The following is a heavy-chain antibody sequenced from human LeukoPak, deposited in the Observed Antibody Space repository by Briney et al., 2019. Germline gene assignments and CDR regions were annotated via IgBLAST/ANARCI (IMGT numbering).Heavy chain of an antibody. CDR1: GFTFSSYS. Sequence: GGSLRLSCAASGFTFSSYSMNWVRQAPGKGLEWVAVIWYDGSNKYYADSVKGRFTISRDNSKDTLYLQMNSLRAEDTAVYYCARDNGIAAAGTLDYWGQGTLVTVSS. J-gene: IGHJ4*02. D-gene: IGHD6-13*01. V-gene: IGHV3-33*08. CDR2: IWYDGSNK. CDR3: ARDNGIAAAGTLDY.